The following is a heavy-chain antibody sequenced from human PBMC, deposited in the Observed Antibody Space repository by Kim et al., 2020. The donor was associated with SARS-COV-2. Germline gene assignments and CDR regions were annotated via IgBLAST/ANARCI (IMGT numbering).Heavy chain of an antibody. D-gene: IGHD3-9*01. J-gene: IGHJ6*03. CDR3: ARDSYYDIFRYYYYYMDV. CDR1: GYTFTSYA. V-gene: IGHV1-3*01. Sequence: ASVKVSCKASGYTFTSYAMHWVRQAPGQRLEWMGRINAGNGNTKYSQKFQGRVTITRDTSASTAYMELSSLRSEDTAVYYCARDSYYDIFRYYYYYMDVWGKGTTVTVSS. CDR2: INAGNGNT.